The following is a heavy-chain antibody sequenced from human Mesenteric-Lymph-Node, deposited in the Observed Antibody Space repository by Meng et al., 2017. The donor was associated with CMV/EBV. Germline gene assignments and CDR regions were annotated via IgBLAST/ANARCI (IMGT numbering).Heavy chain of an antibody. CDR2: ISFASSHR. CDR1: GFIFSRYT. Sequence: GGSLRLSCAASGFIFSRYTMNWVRQAPGKGLEWVAPISFASSHRYYEESVEGRFTISRDNAENSLYLQMNSLRAEDTAVYFCARDLGYTSSQPRAYYYGMDVWGQGTTVTVSS. J-gene: IGHJ6*02. CDR3: ARDLGYTSSQPRAYYYGMDV. D-gene: IGHD2-2*02. V-gene: IGHV3-21*01.